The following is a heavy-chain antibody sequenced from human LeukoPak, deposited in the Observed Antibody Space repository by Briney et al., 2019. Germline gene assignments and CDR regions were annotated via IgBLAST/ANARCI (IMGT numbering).Heavy chain of an antibody. J-gene: IGHJ6*02. CDR3: TKDHDGMHA. CDR2: ISVSGSRT. Sequence: GGSLRLSCAASGFTFSSNAMSWVRQAPGKGLEWVSVISVSGSRTYYADFVKGRFTVSRDNSKNTVLLQMNSLRVEDTAVYYCTKDHDGMHAWGQGTTVTVSS. V-gene: IGHV3-23*01. CDR1: GFTFSSNA.